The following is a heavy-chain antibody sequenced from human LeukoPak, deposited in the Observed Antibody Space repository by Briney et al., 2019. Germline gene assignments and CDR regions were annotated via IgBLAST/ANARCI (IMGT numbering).Heavy chain of an antibody. D-gene: IGHD3-9*01. V-gene: IGHV5-51*01. CDR3: ARHPPYYDILTGYSP. J-gene: IGHJ5*02. Sequence: GESLKISCKGSGYSFTSYWIGWVRQMPGKGLEWMGIIYPGDSDTRYSPSFQGQVTISADKSISTAYLQWSSLKASDTAMYYCARHPPYYDILTGYSPWGQGTLVTVSS. CDR1: GYSFTSYW. CDR2: IYPGDSDT.